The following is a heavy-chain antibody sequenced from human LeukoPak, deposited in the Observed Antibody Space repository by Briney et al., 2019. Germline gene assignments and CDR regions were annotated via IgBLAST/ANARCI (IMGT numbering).Heavy chain of an antibody. CDR3: ARGYDFWSGRFDP. D-gene: IGHD3-3*01. J-gene: IGHJ5*02. Sequence: SETQSLTCTVSGGSISSYYWSWIRQPPGKGLEWIGYIYYSGSTNYNPSLKSRVTISVDTSKNQFSLKLSSVTAADTAVYYCARGYDFWSGRFDPWGQGTLVTVSS. CDR2: IYYSGST. CDR1: GGSISSYY. V-gene: IGHV4-59*01.